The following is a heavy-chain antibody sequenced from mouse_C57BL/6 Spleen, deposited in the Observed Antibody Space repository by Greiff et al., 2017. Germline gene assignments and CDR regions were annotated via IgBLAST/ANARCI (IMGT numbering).Heavy chain of an antibody. Sequence: VQLQESGAELVRPGASVKLSCTASGFNIKDYYMHWVKQRPEQGLEWIGRIDPEDGDTEYAPKFQGKATMTADTSSNTAYLQLSSLTSEDTAVYYCTKYYVSGYWYFDVWGTGTTVTVSA. D-gene: IGHD1-1*01. CDR2: IDPEDGDT. CDR3: TKYYVSGYWYFDV. CDR1: GFNIKDYY. J-gene: IGHJ1*03. V-gene: IGHV14-1*01.